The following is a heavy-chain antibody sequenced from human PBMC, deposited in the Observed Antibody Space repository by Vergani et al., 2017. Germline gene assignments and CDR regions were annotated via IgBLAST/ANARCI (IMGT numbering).Heavy chain of an antibody. V-gene: IGHV1-69*04. CDR1: GGTFSSYA. CDR3: ARGEWFGELYNWFDP. Sequence: QVQLVQSGAEVKKPGASVKVSCKASGGTFSSYAISWVRQAPGQGLEWMGRIIPILGIANYAQKFQGRVTITADKSTSTAYMELSSLRSEDTAVYYCARGEWFGELYNWFDPWGQGTLVTVSS. CDR2: IIPILGIA. D-gene: IGHD3-10*01. J-gene: IGHJ5*02.